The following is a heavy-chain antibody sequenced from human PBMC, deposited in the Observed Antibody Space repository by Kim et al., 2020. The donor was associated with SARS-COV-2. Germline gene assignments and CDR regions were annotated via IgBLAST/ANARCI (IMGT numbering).Heavy chain of an antibody. CDR3: ARDSIDAGTYHKD. D-gene: IGHD3-16*02. J-gene: IGHJ4*02. V-gene: IGHV3-53*01. Sequence: GGSLRLSCAASGFTVSSSHMSWVRQAPGKGLEWVSFIKSDGRTRYADSVKGRFTISRDNSKNTLYIEVNSLGAADTAVYYCARDSIDAGTYHKDWGQGTLVTVSS. CDR1: GFTVSSSH. CDR2: IKSDGRT.